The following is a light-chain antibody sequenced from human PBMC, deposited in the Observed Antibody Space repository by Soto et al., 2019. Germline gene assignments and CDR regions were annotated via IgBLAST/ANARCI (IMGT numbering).Light chain of an antibody. V-gene: IGKV3-20*01. CDR3: QQHGDSPNT. CDR1: QSVTRY. Sequence: EIVLTQSPGTLSLSPGERATLSCRASQSVTRYLAWYQQKPGQAPRLLIYDASTRADGIPDRFSGSGSGTDFTLTITRLEPEDFAVYYCQQHGDSPNTFGQGTKLDI. J-gene: IGKJ2*01. CDR2: DAS.